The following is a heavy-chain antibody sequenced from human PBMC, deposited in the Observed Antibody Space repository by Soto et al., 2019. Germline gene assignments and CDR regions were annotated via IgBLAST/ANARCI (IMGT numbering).Heavy chain of an antibody. CDR3: AKSKDCSVGSCFPNWFDP. J-gene: IGHJ5*02. Sequence: QVQLQESGPGLVKPSGTLSLTCAVSSGSISSSNWWSWVRQPPGKGLEWIGEIYHSGSTTYNPSLKSRVTISVDKSKHPFSLKLSSVPAAATAVYYCAKSKDCSVGSCFPNWFDPWGQGTVVTVSS. V-gene: IGHV4-4*02. CDR1: SGSISSSNW. D-gene: IGHD2-15*01. CDR2: IYHSGST.